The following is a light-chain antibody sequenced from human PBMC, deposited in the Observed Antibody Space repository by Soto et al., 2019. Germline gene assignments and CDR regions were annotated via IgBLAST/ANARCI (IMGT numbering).Light chain of an antibody. CDR2: KAS. V-gene: IGKV1-5*03. CDR1: QNINSW. J-gene: IGKJ5*01. CDR3: QQYEISPIT. Sequence: DIQMTQSPSTLSASVGDRVTITCRASQNINSWLAWYQQKPGKAPKLLIYKASSLESGVPSRFSGSGSGTEFTLTISSLQPDDFAAYYCQQYEISPITFGQGTRLEIK.